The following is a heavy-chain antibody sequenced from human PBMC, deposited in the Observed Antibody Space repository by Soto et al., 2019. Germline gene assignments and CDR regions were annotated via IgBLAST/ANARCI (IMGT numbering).Heavy chain of an antibody. J-gene: IGHJ4*02. CDR2: IIPLLNRA. CDR3: ARDSPIGSTFSGYDAIDY. CDR1: GGPFSNDI. V-gene: IGHV1-69*08. Sequence: QVHLVQSGAEVKKPGSSVKVSCKASGGPFSNDIITWVRQAPGQGLEWMGRIIPLLNRATYAQKFQGRVTITADRSTGTAYRELNSLRSEATAVYYCARDSPIGSTFSGYDAIDYWGQGTLVTVSS. D-gene: IGHD5-12*01.